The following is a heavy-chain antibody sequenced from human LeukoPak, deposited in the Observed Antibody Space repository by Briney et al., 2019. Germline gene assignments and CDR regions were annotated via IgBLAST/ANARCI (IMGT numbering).Heavy chain of an antibody. D-gene: IGHD1-1*01. CDR3: ARARITGTTWTHFDF. Sequence: PGGSLRLSCAASGFTFNNYEMNWVRQAPGKGLEWISYVTSSGGTTYYADSVKGRFTISRDNAKNSVYLQMNSLRAEDTAVYYCARARITGTTWTHFDFWGQGTLVTVSS. V-gene: IGHV3-48*03. CDR2: VTSSGGTT. CDR1: GFTFNNYE. J-gene: IGHJ4*02.